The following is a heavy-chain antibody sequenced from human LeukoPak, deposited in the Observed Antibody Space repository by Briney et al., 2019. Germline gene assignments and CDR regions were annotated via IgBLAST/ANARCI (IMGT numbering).Heavy chain of an antibody. Sequence: SETLSLTCAVSGGSISSSSGNCWTWVRQPPGKGLEWIGEIYHSGSTNYNPSLKSRVTILLDKSKNQFSLKLSSVTAADPAVYYDAPNGGNSDFDYWGQGTLDTVSS. CDR1: GGSISSSSGNC. V-gene: IGHV4-4*02. J-gene: IGHJ4*02. CDR3: APNGGNSDFDY. CDR2: IYHSGST. D-gene: IGHD4-23*01.